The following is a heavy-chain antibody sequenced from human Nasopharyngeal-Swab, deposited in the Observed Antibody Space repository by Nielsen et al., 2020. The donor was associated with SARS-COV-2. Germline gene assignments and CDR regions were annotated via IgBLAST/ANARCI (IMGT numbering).Heavy chain of an antibody. Sequence: SETLSLSCTVSGGSISSGDYYWSWIRQLPGKGLEWIGYIYRLGGTSYNPSLKSRVTISLDASNNQFSLRLSSVTAADTAMFYCARGTPFDYWGQGILVTVSS. CDR3: ARGTPFDY. V-gene: IGHV4-31*03. CDR2: IYRLGGT. D-gene: IGHD1-1*01. CDR1: GGSISSGDYY. J-gene: IGHJ4*02.